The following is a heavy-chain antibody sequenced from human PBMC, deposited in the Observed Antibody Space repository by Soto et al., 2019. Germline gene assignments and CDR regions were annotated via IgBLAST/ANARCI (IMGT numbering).Heavy chain of an antibody. CDR2: INHSGST. J-gene: IGHJ5*02. V-gene: IGHV4-34*01. CDR1: GGSFSGYY. Sequence: QVQLQQWGAGLLKPSETLSLTCAVYGGSFSGYYWSWIRQPPGKGLEWIGEINHSGSTNYNPSLKSRVTIAVDTSKHQFSLKLSSVTAADTAVYYCARGRNVRFDPWGQGTLVTVSS. CDR3: ARGRNVRFDP.